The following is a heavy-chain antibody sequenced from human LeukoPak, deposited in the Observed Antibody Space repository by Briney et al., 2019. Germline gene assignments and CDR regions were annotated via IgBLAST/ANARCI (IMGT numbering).Heavy chain of an antibody. Sequence: SGGSLRLSCAASGFTLSNYWMGWVRQAPGKGLEWVANINQDGSEKYYVDSVKGRFTISRDNAKNSLYLQMNSLRAEDTAVYYCASFIPDIIVVSPAPERRPYWGQGTLVTVSS. CDR3: ASFIPDIIVVSPAPERRPY. V-gene: IGHV3-7*02. J-gene: IGHJ4*02. CDR2: INQDGSEK. D-gene: IGHD2-21*01. CDR1: GFTLSNYW.